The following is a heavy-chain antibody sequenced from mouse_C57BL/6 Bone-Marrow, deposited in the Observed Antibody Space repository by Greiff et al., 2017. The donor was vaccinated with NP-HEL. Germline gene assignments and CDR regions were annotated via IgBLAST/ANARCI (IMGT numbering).Heavy chain of an antibody. CDR2: INPYNGGT. J-gene: IGHJ2*01. CDR3: ARKRTISHYYDY. Sequence: VQLQQSGPVLVKPGASVKMSCKASGYTFTDYYMNWVKQSHGKSLEWIGVINPYNGGTSYNQKFKGKATLTVDKSSSTAYMELNSLTSEDSAVYYCARKRTISHYYDYGGQGTTLTVSS. V-gene: IGHV1-19*01. D-gene: IGHD1-2*01. CDR1: GYTFTDYY.